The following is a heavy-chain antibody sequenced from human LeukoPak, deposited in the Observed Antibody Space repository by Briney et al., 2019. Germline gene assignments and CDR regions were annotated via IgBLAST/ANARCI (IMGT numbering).Heavy chain of an antibody. CDR3: ASDPAYGDYDYYYYGMDV. V-gene: IGHV4-59*06. J-gene: IGHJ6*02. CDR2: IYYSGST. CDR1: GGSISSYY. Sequence: PSETLSLTCTVSGGSISSYYWSWIRQPPGKGLEWIGYIYYSGSTYYNPSLKSRVTISVDTSKNQFSLKLSSVTAADTAVYYCASDPAYGDYDYYYYGMDVWGQGTTVTVSS. D-gene: IGHD4-17*01.